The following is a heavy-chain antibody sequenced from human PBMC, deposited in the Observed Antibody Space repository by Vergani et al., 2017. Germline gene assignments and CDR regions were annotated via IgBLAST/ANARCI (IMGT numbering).Heavy chain of an antibody. CDR1: GGSFSGYY. J-gene: IGHJ5*02. V-gene: IGHV4-34*01. CDR2: INHSGST. D-gene: IGHD6-6*01. CDR3: ARGKAYSSIAARSENWFDP. Sequence: QVQLQQWGAGLLKPSETLSLTCAVYGGSFSGYYWSWIRQPPGKGLEWIGEINHSGSTNYNPSLKSRVTISVDTSKNQFSLKLSCVTAADTAVYYCARGKAYSSIAARSENWFDPWGQGTLVTVSS.